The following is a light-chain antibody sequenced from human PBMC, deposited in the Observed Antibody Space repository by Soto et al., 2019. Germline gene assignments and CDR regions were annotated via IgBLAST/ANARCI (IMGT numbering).Light chain of an antibody. CDR2: GTS. V-gene: IGKV3-20*01. CDR3: QQNDSSPSWT. Sequence: EIVLTQSPGTLCLSPGERATLSCRASQSVSSRYLAWYQQKPGQAPRLLIYGTSSRATGISDRFRGSGSGTDFTLTIRRLEPEDFAVYYCQQNDSSPSWTFGQGTTGDIK. CDR1: QSVSSRY. J-gene: IGKJ1*01.